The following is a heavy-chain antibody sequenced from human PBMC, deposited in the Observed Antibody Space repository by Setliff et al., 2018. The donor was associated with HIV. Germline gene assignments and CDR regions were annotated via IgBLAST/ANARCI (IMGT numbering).Heavy chain of an antibody. V-gene: IGHV4-4*07. CDR1: GGSISSYY. CDR3: ARQVSGWDAFDI. D-gene: IGHD3-10*01. Sequence: PSETLSLTCTVSGGSISSYYWSWIRQPAGKGLEWIGRVYISGSTDYNPSLKSRVTISVDTSKNVFFLKMSSVTAADTAVYYCARQVSGWDAFDIWGRGTVVTVS. J-gene: IGHJ3*02. CDR2: VYISGST.